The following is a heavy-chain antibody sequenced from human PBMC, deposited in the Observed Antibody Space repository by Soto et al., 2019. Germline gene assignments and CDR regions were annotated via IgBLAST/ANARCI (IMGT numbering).Heavy chain of an antibody. V-gene: IGHV2-5*02. Sequence: QITLKESGPTLVKPTQTLTLTCTFSGFSLSTGGVGVGWIRQPPGKALEWLALIYWDDDKRYSPSLKSRLTITKDTSKNQVVRTMTNMDPVDTATYYCAHKSYDSSDYYSVYWGQGTLVTVSS. CDR1: GFSLSTGGVG. CDR3: AHKSYDSSDYYSVY. CDR2: IYWDDDK. D-gene: IGHD3-22*01. J-gene: IGHJ4*02.